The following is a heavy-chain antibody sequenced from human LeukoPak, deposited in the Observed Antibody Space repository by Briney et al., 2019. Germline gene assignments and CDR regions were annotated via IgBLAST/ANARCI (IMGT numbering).Heavy chain of an antibody. J-gene: IGHJ4*02. Sequence: PSETLSLTCTVSGVSFTGYYWGWIRQPPGKGLEWIGGAYCGTTYYNPSLKSRVTISVDTSKSQFSLKLSSVTAADTAVYYCARHSSSAWYYYFDYWGQGTLVAVSS. D-gene: IGHD6-19*01. CDR2: AYCGTT. CDR1: GVSFTGYY. V-gene: IGHV4-39*01. CDR3: ARHSSSAWYYYFDY.